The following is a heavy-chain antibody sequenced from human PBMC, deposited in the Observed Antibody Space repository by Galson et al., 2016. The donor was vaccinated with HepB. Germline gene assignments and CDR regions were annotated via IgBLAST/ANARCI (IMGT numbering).Heavy chain of an antibody. CDR1: GGPISSSKW. D-gene: IGHD3-22*01. V-gene: IGHV4-4*02. Sequence: SETLSLTCAVSGGPISSSKWWSWVRQPPGKGLEWIGYINSSGGTKYNPSLKSPVTISVDTSKNQFSLKLSSVTAADSAVYYCARDRLYYDSRAYYPTFDYWGQGTLVTVSS. J-gene: IGHJ4*02. CDR2: INSSGGT. CDR3: ARDRLYYDSRAYYPTFDY.